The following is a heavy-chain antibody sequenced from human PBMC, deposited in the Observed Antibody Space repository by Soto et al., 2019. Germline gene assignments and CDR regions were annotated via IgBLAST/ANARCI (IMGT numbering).Heavy chain of an antibody. CDR3: VRGTTAWRGMDY. V-gene: IGHV3-74*01. CDR1: GFTFSTYC. J-gene: IGHJ4*02. CDR2: TCRYGREL. D-gene: IGHD1-1*01. Sequence: EVQLVESGGGFNQPGGSLSLSCAASGFTFSTYCMHWVRHTPGTGLVWVSRTCRYGRELYYADSVKGRFTISRDDAKNTLYLQMDSLRVEDTGIYYCVRGTTAWRGMDYWGQGALVTVSS.